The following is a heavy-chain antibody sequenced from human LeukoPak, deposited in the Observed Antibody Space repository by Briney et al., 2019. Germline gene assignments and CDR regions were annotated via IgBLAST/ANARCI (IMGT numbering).Heavy chain of an antibody. Sequence: PGGTLRLSCAASGFTFSSYGMSWVRQAPGKGLEWVSVISGSGDRTYYADSVKGRFTISRDNSKNTLYLQMNSLRVEDTAVYYCAKDRDEYTNRGFDPWGQGTLVTVSS. J-gene: IGHJ5*02. CDR1: GFTFSSYG. V-gene: IGHV3-23*01. CDR3: AKDRDEYTNRGFDP. D-gene: IGHD7-27*01. CDR2: ISGSGDRT.